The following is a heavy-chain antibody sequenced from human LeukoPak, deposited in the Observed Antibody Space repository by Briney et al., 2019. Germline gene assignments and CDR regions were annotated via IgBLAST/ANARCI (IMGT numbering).Heavy chain of an antibody. Sequence: GGSLRLSCAASGFTFSSYAMHWVRQAPGKGLEWVAVISYDGSNKYYADSVKGRFTISRDNSKNTLYLQMNSLRAEDTAVYYCAKDHPRYYDILTGSTVCIYGMEVLGQGTTLTDS. D-gene: IGHD3-9*01. CDR3: AKDHPRYYDILTGSTVCIYGMEV. CDR2: ISYDGSNK. V-gene: IGHV3-30-3*01. CDR1: GFTFSSYA. J-gene: IGHJ6*02.